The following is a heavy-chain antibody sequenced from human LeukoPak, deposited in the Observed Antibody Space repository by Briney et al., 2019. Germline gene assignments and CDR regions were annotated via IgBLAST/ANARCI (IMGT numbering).Heavy chain of an antibody. CDR2: INPNSGGT. V-gene: IGHV1-2*02. J-gene: IGHJ4*02. CDR3: ARDLLSAGYCSGGSCYSTFDY. Sequence: ASVKVSCKASGYTFTGYYMHWVRQAPGQGLEWMGWINPNSGGTNYAQKFQGRVTMTRDTSISTAYMELSRLRSDDTAVYYCARDLLSAGYCSGGSCYSTFDYWGQGTLVTVSS. D-gene: IGHD2-15*01. CDR1: GYTFTGYY.